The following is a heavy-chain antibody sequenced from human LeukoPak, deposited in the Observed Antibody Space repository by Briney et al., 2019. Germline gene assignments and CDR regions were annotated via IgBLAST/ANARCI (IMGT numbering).Heavy chain of an antibody. V-gene: IGHV1-18*01. CDR2: ISAYNGNT. J-gene: IGHJ6*02. Sequence: ASVKVSCKASGYTFTSYGISWVRQAPGQGLEWMGWISAYNGNTNYAQKLQGRVTMTTDTSTSTAYMEPRSLRSDDTAVYYCARGGTGYCSSTSCSYYYYYGMDVWGQGTTVTVSS. CDR1: GYTFTSYG. CDR3: ARGGTGYCSSTSCSYYYYYGMDV. D-gene: IGHD2-2*01.